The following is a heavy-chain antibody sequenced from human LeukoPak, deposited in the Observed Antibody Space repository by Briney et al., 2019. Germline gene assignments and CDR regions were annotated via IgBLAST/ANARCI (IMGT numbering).Heavy chain of an antibody. CDR2: IIPIFGTA. Sequence: SVNVSCKASGGTFSSYAISWVRRAPGQGLEWMGGIIPIFGTANYAQKFQGRVTITADKSTSTAYMELSSLRSEDTAVYYCARARIPEDWFDPWGQGTLVTVSS. CDR1: GGTFSSYA. J-gene: IGHJ5*02. V-gene: IGHV1-69*06. D-gene: IGHD1-14*01. CDR3: ARARIPEDWFDP.